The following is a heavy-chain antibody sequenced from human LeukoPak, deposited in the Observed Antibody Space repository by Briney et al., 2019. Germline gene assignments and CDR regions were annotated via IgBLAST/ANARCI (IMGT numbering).Heavy chain of an antibody. J-gene: IGHJ3*02. Sequence: GGSLRLSCAASAFTFSSYGMHWVRQAPGKGLEWVAVIWNDGSYKYYADSVKGRFTISRDNSKNTLYLQMNSLRVEDTAVYYCSSLSRAVSIDDAFDICGQGTMVTVSS. V-gene: IGHV3-33*01. CDR1: AFTFSSYG. D-gene: IGHD2-8*01. CDR2: IWNDGSYK. CDR3: SSLSRAVSIDDAFDI.